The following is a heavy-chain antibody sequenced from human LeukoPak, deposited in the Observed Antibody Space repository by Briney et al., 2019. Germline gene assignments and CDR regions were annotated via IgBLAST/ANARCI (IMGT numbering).Heavy chain of an antibody. V-gene: IGHV3-9*01. CDR1: GFTFDDYA. J-gene: IGHJ1*01. Sequence: PGGSLRLSCAASGFTFDDYAMHWVRQAPGKGLEWVSGISWNSGSIGYADSVKGRFTISRDNAKNSLYLQMNSLRAEDTAVYYCVSWTTFAEYFQHWGQGTLVTVSS. CDR3: VSWTTFAEYFQH. CDR2: ISWNSGSI. D-gene: IGHD3/OR15-3a*01.